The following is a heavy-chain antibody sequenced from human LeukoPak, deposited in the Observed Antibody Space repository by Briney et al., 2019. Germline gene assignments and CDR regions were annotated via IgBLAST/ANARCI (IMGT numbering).Heavy chain of an antibody. CDR3: AREGVAAAGTPLFDY. CDR1: GYSISNNFY. J-gene: IGHJ4*02. V-gene: IGHV4-38-2*02. Sequence: MPSETLSLTCTVSGYSISNNFYWAWIRQSPGKGLEWIVSINHSGSTNYNPSLKSRVTISVDTSKNQFSLKLSSVTAADTAVYYCAREGVAAAGTPLFDYWGQGTLVTVSS. D-gene: IGHD6-13*01. CDR2: INHSGST.